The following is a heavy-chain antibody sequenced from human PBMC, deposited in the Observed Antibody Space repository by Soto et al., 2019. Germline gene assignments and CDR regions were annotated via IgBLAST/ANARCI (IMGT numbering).Heavy chain of an antibody. D-gene: IGHD6-6*01. CDR3: ARATGLRLWYSSSSGWFDP. Sequence: SETLSLTCAVYGGSFSGYYWSWIRQPPGKGLEWIGEINHSGSTNYNPSLKSRVTISVDTSKNQFSLKLSSVTAADTAVYYCARATGLRLWYSSSSGWFDPWGQGTLVTVSS. J-gene: IGHJ5*02. CDR1: GGSFSGYY. CDR2: INHSGST. V-gene: IGHV4-34*01.